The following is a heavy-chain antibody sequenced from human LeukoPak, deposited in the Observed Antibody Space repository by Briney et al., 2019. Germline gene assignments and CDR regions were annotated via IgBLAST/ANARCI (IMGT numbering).Heavy chain of an antibody. CDR1: GFTFSRYG. V-gene: IGHV3-30*18. D-gene: IGHD6-19*01. J-gene: IGHJ4*02. CDR3: AKTGSGWYFDY. CDR2: ISSDGSNK. Sequence: PGGSLRLSCAASGFTFSRYGIHWVRQAPGKGLEWVTIISSDGSNKYYAHSVKGRFTISRDNSKNTLYLQMNSLRPEDTSVYYCAKTGSGWYFDYWGQGTLVTVSS.